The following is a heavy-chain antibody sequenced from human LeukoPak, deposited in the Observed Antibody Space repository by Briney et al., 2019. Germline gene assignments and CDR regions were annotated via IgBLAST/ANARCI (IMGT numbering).Heavy chain of an antibody. Sequence: PSETLSLTCTVSGVSISGSNSYWGWIRQPPGKGLEWIGSIYYSGNTYYNASLKSQVSISIDTSKNQFSLRLTSVTAADTAVYYCARQTGSGLFILPGGQGTLVTVSS. V-gene: IGHV4-39*01. D-gene: IGHD3/OR15-3a*01. CDR3: ARQTGSGLFILP. J-gene: IGHJ4*02. CDR2: IYYSGNT. CDR1: GVSISGSNSY.